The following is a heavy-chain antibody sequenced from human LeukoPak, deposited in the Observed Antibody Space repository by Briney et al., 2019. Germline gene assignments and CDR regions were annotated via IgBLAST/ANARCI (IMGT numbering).Heavy chain of an antibody. CDR2: MNPKSGNT. Sequence: ASVKVSCKASGYTFTNHDINWVRQASGQGLEWMGWMNPKSGNTGYLQKFQGRVTMTRDASMSTAFMELSSLTSEDTAVYYCARGVNSQGTAMVLFDSWGQGSLVTVSA. D-gene: IGHD5-18*01. CDR3: ARGVNSQGTAMVLFDS. V-gene: IGHV1-8*01. J-gene: IGHJ4*02. CDR1: GYTFTNHD.